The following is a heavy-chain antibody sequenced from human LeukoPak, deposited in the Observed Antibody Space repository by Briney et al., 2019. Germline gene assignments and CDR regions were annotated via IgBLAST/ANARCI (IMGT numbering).Heavy chain of an antibody. D-gene: IGHD3-22*01. CDR3: ARANYYDSSGYSRGAFDI. CDR2: INYSGGT. Sequence: SETLSLTCTVSGGSISSYYWSWIRQPPGKGLEWIGEINYSGGTNYHPSLKSRVTISLDTSKNQFSLNLTSVTAADTAVYYCARANYYDSSGYSRGAFDIWGQGTMVTVSS. J-gene: IGHJ3*02. V-gene: IGHV4-34*01. CDR1: GGSISSYY.